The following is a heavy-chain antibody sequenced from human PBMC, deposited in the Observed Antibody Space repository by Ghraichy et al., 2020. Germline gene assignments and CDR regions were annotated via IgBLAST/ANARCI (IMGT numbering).Heavy chain of an antibody. CDR1: GFTVSSNY. CDR3: ARGPNYDILTGRYNYYYYGMDV. V-gene: IGHV3-53*04. Sequence: GGSLRLSCAASGFTVSSNYMSWVRQAPGKGLEWVSVIYSGGSTYYADSVKGRFTISRHNSKNMLYLQMNSLRAEDTAVYYCARGPNYDILTGRYNYYYYGMDVWGQGTTVTVSS. D-gene: IGHD3-9*01. CDR2: IYSGGST. J-gene: IGHJ6*02.